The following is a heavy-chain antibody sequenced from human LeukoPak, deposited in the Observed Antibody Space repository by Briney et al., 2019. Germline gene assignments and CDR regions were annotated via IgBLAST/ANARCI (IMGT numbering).Heavy chain of an antibody. CDR3: ARESSGSYYMRDFDY. D-gene: IGHD3-10*01. CDR1: GGTFSSYA. J-gene: IGHJ4*02. Sequence: SVKVSCKASGGTFSSYAISWVRQAPGQGLEWMGRIIPILGIANYAQKFQGRVTITADKSTSTAYMELSSLRSEDTAVYYCARESSGSYYMRDFDYWGQGTLVTVSS. CDR2: IIPILGIA. V-gene: IGHV1-69*04.